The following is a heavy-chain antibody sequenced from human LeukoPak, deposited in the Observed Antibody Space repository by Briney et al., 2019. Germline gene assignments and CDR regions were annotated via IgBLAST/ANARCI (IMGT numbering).Heavy chain of an antibody. D-gene: IGHD6-19*01. CDR1: GYSISSGYY. J-gene: IGHJ4*02. Sequence: SETLSLTCTVSGYSISSGYYWGWIRQPPGDGLEWIGSISHSGNTYYKPSLKSRVTISVDTFKNQFSLKLSSVTAADTALYYCARAPGSGWSNWGQGTLVTASS. V-gene: IGHV4-38-2*02. CDR3: ARAPGSGWSN. CDR2: ISHSGNT.